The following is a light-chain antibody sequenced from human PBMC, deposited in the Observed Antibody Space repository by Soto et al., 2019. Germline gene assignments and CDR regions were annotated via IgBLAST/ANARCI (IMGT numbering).Light chain of an antibody. CDR1: QSISSW. CDR2: DAS. Sequence: DIQMTQSPSTLSASVGDRVTITCRASQSISSWLAWYQQKPGKAPKLLIYDASSLESGVPSRFSGSGSGTEFTLTISSLQPDDFATYYCQQYNSYSPFAQGTKVDIK. V-gene: IGKV1-5*01. J-gene: IGKJ1*01. CDR3: QQYNSYSP.